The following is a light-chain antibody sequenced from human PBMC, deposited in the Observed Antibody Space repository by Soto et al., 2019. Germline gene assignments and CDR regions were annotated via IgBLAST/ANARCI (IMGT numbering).Light chain of an antibody. CDR1: SSNIGSNT. J-gene: IGLJ2*01. CDR3: SAWDDSLNAVV. V-gene: IGLV1-44*01. Sequence: QSVLTQPPSASGTPGQRVTISCSGSSSNIGSNTVNWYQQLPGTAPKLLIYSNNQRPSGVPDRFSGSKSGTSASLAISGPQSEDESDYYCSAWDDSLNAVVFGGGTQLTVL. CDR2: SNN.